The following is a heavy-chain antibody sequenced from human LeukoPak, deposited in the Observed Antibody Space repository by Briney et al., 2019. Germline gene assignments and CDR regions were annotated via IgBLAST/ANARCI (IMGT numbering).Heavy chain of an antibody. CDR3: ARYCSSTSCYLFDY. CDR1: GGSISSGDYY. D-gene: IGHD2-2*01. V-gene: IGHV4-30-4*08. J-gene: IGHJ4*02. Sequence: SETLSLTCTVSGGSISSGDYYWRWIRQPPGTGLEWIGYIYYSGSTYYNPSLKSRVTISVDTSKNQFSLKLSSVTAADTAVYYCARYCSSTSCYLFDYWGQGTLVTVSS. CDR2: IYYSGST.